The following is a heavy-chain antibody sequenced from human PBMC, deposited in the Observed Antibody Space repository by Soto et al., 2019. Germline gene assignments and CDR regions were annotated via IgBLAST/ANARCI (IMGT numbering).Heavy chain of an antibody. Sequence: QVQLVQSGAEVKKPGSSVKVSCKASGGSFNNYAFRWVRQAPGQGLEWMGGILPIFGTANYPQKFQGRLTITADGSTNTTYMELSSLRSEDTAVYYCARSRDFWTGNSYFFDYWGQGALVTVSS. D-gene: IGHD3-3*01. CDR2: ILPIFGTA. CDR3: ARSRDFWTGNSYFFDY. V-gene: IGHV1-69*01. J-gene: IGHJ4*02. CDR1: GGSFNNYA.